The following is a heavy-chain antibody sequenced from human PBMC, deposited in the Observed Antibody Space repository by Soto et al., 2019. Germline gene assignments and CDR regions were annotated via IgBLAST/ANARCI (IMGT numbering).Heavy chain of an antibody. V-gene: IGHV3-23*01. CDR3: AKWGGYCSGGSCPPYYYYGMDV. CDR1: GFTFSSYA. Sequence: ASGFTFSSYAMSWVRQAPGKGLEWVSAISGSGGSTYYADSVKGRFTISRDNSKNTLYLQMNSLRAEDTAVYYCAKWGGYCSGGSCPPYYYYGMDVWGQGTTVTVSS. J-gene: IGHJ6*02. CDR2: ISGSGGST. D-gene: IGHD2-15*01.